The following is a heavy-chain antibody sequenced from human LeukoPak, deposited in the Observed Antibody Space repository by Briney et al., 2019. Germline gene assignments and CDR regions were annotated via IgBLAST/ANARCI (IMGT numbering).Heavy chain of an antibody. Sequence: GGSLRLSCAASGFTFSSYWMSWVRQAPGKGLEWVANIRQDGSEKYYVDSVKGRFTISRDNAKNSLYLQMNSLRAEDTALYYCAKLYSSSWYGSYFDYWGQGTLVTVSS. CDR2: IRQDGSEK. V-gene: IGHV3-7*03. CDR1: GFTFSSYW. J-gene: IGHJ4*02. D-gene: IGHD6-13*01. CDR3: AKLYSSSWYGSYFDY.